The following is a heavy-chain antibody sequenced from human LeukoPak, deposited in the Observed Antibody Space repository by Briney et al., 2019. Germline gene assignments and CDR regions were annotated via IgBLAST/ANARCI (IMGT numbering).Heavy chain of an antibody. D-gene: IGHD6-13*01. Sequence: GGSLRLSCAASGFRVTSNYMSWVRQAPGKGLEWVSVIYSGGSTYYADSVKERFILSRDDYKNTLSLQISNLRAEDTAVYFCAREISDSSRWYGGFDYWGQGTLVIVSS. CDR2: IYSGGST. CDR1: GFRVTSNY. V-gene: IGHV3-53*01. J-gene: IGHJ4*02. CDR3: AREISDSSRWYGGFDY.